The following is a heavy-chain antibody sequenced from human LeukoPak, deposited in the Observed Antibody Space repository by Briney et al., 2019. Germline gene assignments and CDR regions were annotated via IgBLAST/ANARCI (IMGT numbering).Heavy chain of an antibody. Sequence: ASVKVSCKASGYTCTSYGISWVRQATGQGLEWMGWISAYNGNTNYAQKLQGRVTMTTDTSTSTAYMELRSLRSDDTAVYYCARVYCSSTSCYADNDYWGQGTLVTVSS. CDR3: ARVYCSSTSCYADNDY. V-gene: IGHV1-18*04. CDR1: GYTCTSYG. J-gene: IGHJ4*02. D-gene: IGHD2-2*01. CDR2: ISAYNGNT.